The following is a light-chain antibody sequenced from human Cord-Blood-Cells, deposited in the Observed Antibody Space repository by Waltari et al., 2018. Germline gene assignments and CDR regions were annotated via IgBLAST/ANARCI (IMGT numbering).Light chain of an antibody. CDR3: QQYNNWPLT. J-gene: IGKJ4*01. V-gene: IGKV3-15*01. CDR1: QSVSSN. CDR2: GAS. Sequence: DIVMTQSPATLSVSPGERAHLACRASQSVSSNLAWYQQKPGHAPRLLIYGASTRATGIPARFSGSGSGTEFTLTISSLQSEDFAVYYCQQYNNWPLTFGGGTKVEIK.